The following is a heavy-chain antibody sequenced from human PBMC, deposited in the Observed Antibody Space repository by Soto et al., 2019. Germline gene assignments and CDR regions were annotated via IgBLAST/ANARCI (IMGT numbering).Heavy chain of an antibody. CDR2: ISSSSSTI. V-gene: IGHV3-48*02. D-gene: IGHD3-22*01. CDR1: GFTFSSYS. CDR3: ARDSGYDSSGYYQSFDY. Sequence: GGSLRLSCAASGFTFSSYSMNWVRQAPGKGLEWVSYISSSSSTIYYADSVKGRFTISRDNAKNSLYLQMNSLRDEDTAVYYCARDSGYDSSGYYQSFDYWGQGTLVTVSS. J-gene: IGHJ4*02.